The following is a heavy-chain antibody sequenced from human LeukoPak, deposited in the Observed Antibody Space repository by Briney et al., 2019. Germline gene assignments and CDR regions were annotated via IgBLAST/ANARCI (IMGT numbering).Heavy chain of an antibody. CDR2: INPNSGGT. J-gene: IGHJ4*02. Sequence: ASVKVSCKASGYTFTGYYMHWVRQAPGQGLEWMGWINPNSGGTNYAQKFQGRVTMTRDASISTAYMELSRLRSDDTAVYYCARSPYYSSSWYTDHWGQGTLVTVSS. CDR3: ARSPYYSSSWYTDH. D-gene: IGHD6-13*01. CDR1: GYTFTGYY. V-gene: IGHV1-2*02.